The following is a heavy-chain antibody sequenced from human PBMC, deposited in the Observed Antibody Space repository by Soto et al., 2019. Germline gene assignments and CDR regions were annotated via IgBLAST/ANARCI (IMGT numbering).Heavy chain of an antibody. CDR3: ARERYSYGPYYFDY. CDR1: GFTFSDYY. CDR2: ITSSGSTT. D-gene: IGHD5-18*01. Sequence: AGVSLRLSCAASGFTFSDYYMSWIRQAPGKGLEWVSSITSSGSTTYYTDSVKGRFTVSRDNAKNSLYLQMNSLRAEDTAVYYCARERYSYGPYYFDYWVQGTLVTVSS. V-gene: IGHV3-11*01. J-gene: IGHJ4*02.